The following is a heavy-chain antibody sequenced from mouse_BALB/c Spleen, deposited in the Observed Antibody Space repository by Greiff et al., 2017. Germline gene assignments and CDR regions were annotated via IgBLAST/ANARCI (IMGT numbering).Heavy chain of an antibody. J-gene: IGHJ4*01. CDR3: ARHGRYYYAMDY. V-gene: IGHV5-12-2*01. Sequence: EVKLVESGGGLVQPGGSLKLSCAASGFTFSSYTMSWVRQTPEKRLEWVAYISNGGGSTYYPDTVKGRFTISRDNAKNTLYLQMSSLKSEDTAMYYCARHGRYYYAMDYWGQGTSVTVSS. CDR2: ISNGGGST. CDR1: GFTFSSYT.